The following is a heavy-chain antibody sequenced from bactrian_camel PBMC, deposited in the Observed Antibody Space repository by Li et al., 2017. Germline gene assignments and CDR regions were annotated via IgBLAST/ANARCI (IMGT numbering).Heavy chain of an antibody. CDR3: ATGRDYSDYVLPFND. J-gene: IGHJ4*01. D-gene: IGHD4*01. CDR2: INFGGGLI. CDR1: GFTFSDST. V-gene: IGHV3S40*01. Sequence: DVQLVESGGGLVQPGGSLRLSCAASGFTFSDSTMSWVRQAPGKGLEWVSVINFGGGLIYYADSVKGRFTISRDNAKNTVYLQMNSLKSEDTALYYCATGRDYSDYVLPFNDWGQGTQVTVS.